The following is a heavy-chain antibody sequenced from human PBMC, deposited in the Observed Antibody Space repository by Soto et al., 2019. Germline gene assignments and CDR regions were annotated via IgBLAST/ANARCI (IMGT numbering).Heavy chain of an antibody. CDR1: GFTFSSYG. Sequence: QVQLVESGGGVVQPGRSLRLSCAASGFTFSSYGMHWVRQAPGKGLEWVAVIWYDGSNKYYADSVKGRFTISRDNSKNTLYLRMNSLRAEDTAVYYCARSPATYYYDGMDVWGQGTTVTVSS. CDR3: ARSPATYYYDGMDV. D-gene: IGHD2-2*01. CDR2: IWYDGSNK. V-gene: IGHV3-33*01. J-gene: IGHJ6*02.